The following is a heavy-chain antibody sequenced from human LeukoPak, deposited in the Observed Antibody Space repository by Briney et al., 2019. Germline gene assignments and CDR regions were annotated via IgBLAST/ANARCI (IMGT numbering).Heavy chain of an antibody. CDR3: ARHGSGRKYFDPLDY. Sequence: GGSLRLSCAAAGFSFNEYAMHWVRQAPGKGREWVAVIWREGSNKYYADSGKGRFTVSRDNPKNTLNLQMDSLRVEDTAVYYCARHGSGRKYFDPLDYWGQGTLVTVSS. J-gene: IGHJ4*02. CDR2: IWREGSNK. V-gene: IGHV3-33*08. D-gene: IGHD1-26*01. CDR1: GFSFNEYA.